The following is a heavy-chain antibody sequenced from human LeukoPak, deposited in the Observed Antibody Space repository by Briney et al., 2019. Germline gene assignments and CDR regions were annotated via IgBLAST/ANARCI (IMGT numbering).Heavy chain of an antibody. CDR2: ISSSGSTT. CDR3: ARELHYGSGASDY. CDR1: GFTFSDYY. Sequence: GGSLRLSCAASGFTFSDYYMTWIRQAPGKGLEWVSYISSSGSTTYYADSVKGRFAISRDNAKDSLYLQMNSLRAEDTAVYYCARELHYGSGASDYWGQGTLVTVSS. V-gene: IGHV3-11*04. D-gene: IGHD3-10*01. J-gene: IGHJ4*02.